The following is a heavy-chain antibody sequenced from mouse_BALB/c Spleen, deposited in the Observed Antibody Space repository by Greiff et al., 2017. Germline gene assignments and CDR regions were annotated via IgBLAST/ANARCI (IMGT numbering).Heavy chain of an antibody. Sequence: VKVEESGPGLVQPSQSLSITCTVSGFSLTSYGVHWVRQSPGKGLEWLGVIWSGGSTDYNAAFISRLSISKDNSKSQVFFKMNSLQADDTAIYYCASLFDGYSDYWGQGTTLTVSS. D-gene: IGHD2-3*01. J-gene: IGHJ2*01. CDR3: ASLFDGYSDY. CDR1: GFSLTSYG. V-gene: IGHV2-4-1*01. CDR2: IWSGGST.